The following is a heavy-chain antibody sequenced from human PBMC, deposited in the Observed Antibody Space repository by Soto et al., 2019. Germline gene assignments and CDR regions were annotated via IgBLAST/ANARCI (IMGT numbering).Heavy chain of an antibody. J-gene: IGHJ4*02. CDR3: ARKDEGGVAVDY. D-gene: IGHD3-16*01. CDR2: VYPGDSDT. Sequence: GESLKISCKGSGYTFTSYWIDWVRQMPGKGLEWMGIVYPGDSDTRYSPSFEGRVTISADKSISTAYLQWSSLKAPDTAMYYCARKDEGGVAVDYWGQGTRVTVSS. V-gene: IGHV5-51*01. CDR1: GYTFTSYW.